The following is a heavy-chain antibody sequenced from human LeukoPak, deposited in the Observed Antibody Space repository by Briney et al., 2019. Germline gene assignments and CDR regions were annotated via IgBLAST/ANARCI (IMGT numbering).Heavy chain of an antibody. D-gene: IGHD3-22*01. CDR1: GYTLTELS. CDR2: FDPEDGKT. Sequence: ASVKVSCKVSGYTLTELSMLWVRQAPGKGLEWMGGFDPEDGKTIYAQKFQGRVTMTEDTSTDTAYMELSSLRSEDTAVYYCATLRGYDRRAFDYWGQGTLVTVSS. CDR3: ATLRGYDRRAFDY. V-gene: IGHV1-24*01. J-gene: IGHJ4*02.